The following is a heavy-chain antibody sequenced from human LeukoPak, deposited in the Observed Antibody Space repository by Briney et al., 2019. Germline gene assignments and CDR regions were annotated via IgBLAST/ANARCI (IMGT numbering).Heavy chain of an antibody. CDR1: GYSFTYW. D-gene: IGHD4-17*01. J-gene: IGHJ4*02. Sequence: GESLKISCKGSGYSFTYWIGWVRQMPGKGLEWMGIIYSGDSHTKYSPSFQGRVTISADKSISTAHLQWSSLEASDTAMYYCASARHGDYVWDYWGQGTLVTVSS. V-gene: IGHV5-51*01. CDR3: ASARHGDYVWDY. CDR2: IYSGDSHT.